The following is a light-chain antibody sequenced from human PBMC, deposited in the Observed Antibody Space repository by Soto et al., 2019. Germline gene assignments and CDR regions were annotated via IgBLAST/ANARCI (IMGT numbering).Light chain of an antibody. J-gene: IGKJ1*01. CDR2: GAS. V-gene: IGKV1-5*01. Sequence: DIQMTQSPSTLSASVGDRVTITCRASQSIRNWLAWYQDKPGKAPKLLIYGASSLESGVPSRFSGSGSGTEFTLTIGGLQHDDFATYYCQHYNAFPWPFGQGTKVEIK. CDR1: QSIRNW. CDR3: QHYNAFPWP.